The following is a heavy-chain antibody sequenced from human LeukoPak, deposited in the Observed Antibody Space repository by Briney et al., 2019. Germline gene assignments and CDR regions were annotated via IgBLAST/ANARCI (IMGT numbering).Heavy chain of an antibody. D-gene: IGHD3-16*02. V-gene: IGHV4-61*09. Sequence: SQTLSLTCTVSGGSISSGSYCWSWIRQPAGKGPEWIGHIHSSGSANYDSSLKSRVTISIDTSKNQFSLKLSSVTAADTAVYYCARVNYDYVWGSYPPYYYYYMDAWGKGTTVTVSS. J-gene: IGHJ6*03. CDR2: IHSSGSA. CDR1: GGSISSGSYC. CDR3: ARVNYDYVWGSYPPYYYYYMDA.